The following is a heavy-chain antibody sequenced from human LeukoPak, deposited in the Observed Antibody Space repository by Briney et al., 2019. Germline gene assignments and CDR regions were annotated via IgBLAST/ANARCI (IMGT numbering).Heavy chain of an antibody. V-gene: IGHV3-33*01. CDR1: GFTFRSYA. Sequence: PGRSLRLSCAASGFTFRSYAMHWVRQAPGKGLEWVAVIWYDGSNKYYEDSVKGRFAISRDNSKNTLYLQMNSMRAADTAVYYCAREEWSGRYYAGYFDSWGQGTLVTVSS. D-gene: IGHD1-26*01. CDR2: IWYDGSNK. J-gene: IGHJ4*02. CDR3: AREEWSGRYYAGYFDS.